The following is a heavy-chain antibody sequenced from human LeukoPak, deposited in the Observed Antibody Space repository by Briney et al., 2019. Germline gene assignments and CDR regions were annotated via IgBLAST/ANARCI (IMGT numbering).Heavy chain of an antibody. CDR3: ASDFRGVFDI. D-gene: IGHD1-26*01. J-gene: IGHJ3*02. Sequence: GGALRLSCAASGFTFSSYAMHWLRQAPAKGLEWVAVISYDGSNNYYADSVKGRLTISRDNSQNTLYLQMNILRAEATAVYYCASDFRGVFDIWGQGTMVTVSS. CDR2: ISYDGSNN. V-gene: IGHV3-30*04. CDR1: GFTFSSYA.